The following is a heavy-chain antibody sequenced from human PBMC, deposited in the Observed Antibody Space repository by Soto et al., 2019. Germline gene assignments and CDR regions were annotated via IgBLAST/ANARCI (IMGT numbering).Heavy chain of an antibody. J-gene: IGHJ5*02. V-gene: IGHV1-3*01. CDR3: ARDELNLRFLEWLPSNWFDP. CDR2: INAGNGNT. CDR1: GSTFTSYA. D-gene: IGHD3-3*01. Sequence: ASVKVSCKASGSTFTSYAMHWVRQAPGQRLEWMGWINAGNGNTKYSQKFQGRVTITRDTSASTAYMELSSLRSEDTAVYYCARDELNLRFLEWLPSNWFDPWGQGTLVTVSS.